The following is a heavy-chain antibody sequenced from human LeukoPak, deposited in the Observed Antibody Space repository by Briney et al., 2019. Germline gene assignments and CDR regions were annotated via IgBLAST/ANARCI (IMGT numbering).Heavy chain of an antibody. Sequence: GGSLRLSCAASGFTFSSYAMHWVRQAPGKGLEWVAVISYDGSNKYYADSVKGRFTISRDNSKNTLYLQMNSLRAEDTAEYYCARDEGEMATISGNDYWGQGTLVTVSS. CDR3: ARDEGEMATISGNDY. V-gene: IGHV3-30-3*01. CDR2: ISYDGSNK. J-gene: IGHJ4*02. CDR1: GFTFSSYA. D-gene: IGHD5-24*01.